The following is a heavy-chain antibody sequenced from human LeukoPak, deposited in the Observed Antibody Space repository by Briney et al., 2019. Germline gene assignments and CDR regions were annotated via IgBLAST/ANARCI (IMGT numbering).Heavy chain of an antibody. CDR2: IFGSGGSA. CDR3: GKTTVGYSSGRYPGWPVDY. J-gene: IGHJ4*02. D-gene: IGHD2-15*01. Sequence: GGSRRLSCPASGFTFNNYAMYWVRQAPGKGLEWISEIFGSGGSAHYADSVKGRFTISRDNSKNTVYLQLDSLRVEDTAVYYCGKTTVGYSSGRYPGWPVDYWGQGALVTVSS. CDR1: GFTFNNYA. V-gene: IGHV3-23*01.